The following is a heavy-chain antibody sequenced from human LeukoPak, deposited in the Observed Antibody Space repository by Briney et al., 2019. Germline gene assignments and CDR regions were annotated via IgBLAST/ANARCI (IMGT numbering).Heavy chain of an antibody. CDR2: IRYDGSNK. CDR1: GFTFSSYG. V-gene: IGHV3-30*02. CDR3: AILGVVGATQGNY. D-gene: IGHD1-26*01. J-gene: IGHJ4*02. Sequence: PGGSLRLSCAASGFTFSSYGMHWVRQAPGKGLEWVAFIRYDGSNKYYADSVEGRFTISRDNSKNTLYLQMNSLRAEDTAVYYCAILGVVGATQGNYWGQGTLVTVSS.